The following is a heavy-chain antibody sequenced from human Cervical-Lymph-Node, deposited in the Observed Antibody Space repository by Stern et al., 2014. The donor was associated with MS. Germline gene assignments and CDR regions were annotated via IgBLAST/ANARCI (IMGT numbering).Heavy chain of an antibody. CDR2: VNTNTGAP. Sequence: VQLEESGSELKKPGASVTVSCKASGYTFTKYLIHWVRQAPGQGLEWMGWVNTNTGAPMYARDFAGRFVFSLDTSVTTAYLQISRLKTEDTAVYYCARDMSDFWSDYGHNWFDPWGQGTLVTVSS. J-gene: IGHJ5*02. CDR1: GYTFTKYL. V-gene: IGHV7-4-1*02. CDR3: ARDMSDFWSDYGHNWFDP. D-gene: IGHD3-3*01.